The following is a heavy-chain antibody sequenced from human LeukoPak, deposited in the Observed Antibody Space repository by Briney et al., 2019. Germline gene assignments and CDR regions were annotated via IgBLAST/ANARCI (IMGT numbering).Heavy chain of an antibody. D-gene: IGHD4/OR15-4a*01. V-gene: IGHV3-11*04. J-gene: IGHJ6*03. CDR2: ISTRDNTI. CDR3: AKSASAYYYMDV. CDR1: GFTFSDYY. Sequence: GGSLRLSCTASGFTFSDYYMSWIRQTPGKGLEWLSYISTRDNTIQYADSVKGRFTISRDNSRNTLYLQMNSLRAEDTAVYYCAKSASAYYYMDVWGKGTTVTVSS.